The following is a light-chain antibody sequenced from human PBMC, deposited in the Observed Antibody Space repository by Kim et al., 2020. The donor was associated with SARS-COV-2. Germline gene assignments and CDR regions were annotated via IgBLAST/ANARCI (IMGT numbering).Light chain of an antibody. V-gene: IGLV3-19*01. J-gene: IGLJ2*01. CDR1: SLRSYY. Sequence: SSELTQDPAVSVALGQTVRITCQRDSLRSYYTTWYQQKPGQAPKVVIYAKDNRPSGVPDRFSGSSSGNTAYLTITGTQAGDEADYYCNSRDTNDYVVFGR. CDR2: AKD. CDR3: NSRDTNDYVV.